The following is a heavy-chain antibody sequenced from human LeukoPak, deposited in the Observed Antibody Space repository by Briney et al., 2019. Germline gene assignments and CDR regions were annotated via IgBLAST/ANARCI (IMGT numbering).Heavy chain of an antibody. V-gene: IGHV3-21*01. J-gene: IGHJ4*02. CDR2: ISSGRGSYI. CDR3: ARALYCSGGSCYSFDY. Sequence: GGSLRLSCVASGFTFSSYTMNWVRQAPGKGLEWVSSISSGRGSYIYYADPVKGRFTISRDNAETSLYLQMNSLRAEDTAVYYCARALYCSGGSCYSFDYWGQGTLVTVSS. D-gene: IGHD2-15*01. CDR1: GFTFSSYT.